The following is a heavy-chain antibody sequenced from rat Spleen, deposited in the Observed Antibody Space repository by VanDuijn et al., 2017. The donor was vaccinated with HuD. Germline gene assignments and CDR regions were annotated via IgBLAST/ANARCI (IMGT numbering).Heavy chain of an antibody. V-gene: IGHV2-63*01. CDR2: MRHNGDT. Sequence: QVQLKESGPGLVQPSQTLSLTCTVSGFSLTSNTLHWVRQSPGKGLEWMGRMRHNGDTSYNSVLKSRLSISRDTSKNQVFLKMNSLQTDDTGTYYCTRDGTTGIFAYVMDAWGQGASVTVSS. CDR1: GFSLTSNT. D-gene: IGHD1-9*01. CDR3: TRDGTTGIFAYVMDA. J-gene: IGHJ4*01.